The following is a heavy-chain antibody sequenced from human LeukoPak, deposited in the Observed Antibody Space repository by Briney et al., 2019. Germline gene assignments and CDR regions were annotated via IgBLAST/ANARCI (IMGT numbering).Heavy chain of an antibody. CDR3: ARVSESGNSEY. Sequence: GGSLRLSCAASGFSFTSYGMHWIRQAPGKGLEWVAVIWYDGTNKYYADSVKGRFTISRDTSNNMLYLQMNSLRAEDTAVYYCARVSESGNSEYWGQGTLVTVSS. J-gene: IGHJ4*02. CDR1: GFSFTSYG. V-gene: IGHV3-33*01. CDR2: IWYDGTNK. D-gene: IGHD4-23*01.